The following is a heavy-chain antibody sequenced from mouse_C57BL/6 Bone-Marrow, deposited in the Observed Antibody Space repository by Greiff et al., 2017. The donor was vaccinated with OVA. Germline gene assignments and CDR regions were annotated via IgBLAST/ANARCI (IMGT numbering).Heavy chain of an antibody. CDR1: GYTFTDYY. CDR3: APTVVASYYFDY. J-gene: IGHJ2*01. Sequence: QVQLQQSGPELVKPGASVKISCKASGYTFTDYYINWVKQRPGQGLEWIGWIFPGSGSTYYNEKFKGKATLTVDKSSSTAYMLLSSLTSEDSAVYFGAPTVVASYYFDYWGQGTTLTVSS. CDR2: IFPGSGST. V-gene: IGHV1-75*01. D-gene: IGHD1-1*01.